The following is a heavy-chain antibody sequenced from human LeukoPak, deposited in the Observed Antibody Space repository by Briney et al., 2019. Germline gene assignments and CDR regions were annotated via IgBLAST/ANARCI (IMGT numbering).Heavy chain of an antibody. Sequence: PSETLSLTCTVSGGSVSSGNYYWSWIRQPPGKGLEWIGYIHYTGSPNYNPSLKSRVTISVDTSKNQFSLKLSSVTAADTAVYYCARGCSWSGYYRPNNWFDPWGQGTLVTVSS. V-gene: IGHV4-61*01. CDR1: GGSVSSGNYY. CDR2: IHYTGSP. CDR3: ARGCSWSGYYRPNNWFDP. D-gene: IGHD3-3*01. J-gene: IGHJ5*02.